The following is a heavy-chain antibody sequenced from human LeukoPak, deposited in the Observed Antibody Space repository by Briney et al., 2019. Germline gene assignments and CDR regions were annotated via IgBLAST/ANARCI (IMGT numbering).Heavy chain of an antibody. CDR1: GFTFSSYG. D-gene: IGHD3-9*01. Sequence: GGSLRLSCAASGFTFSSYGMHWVRQAPGKGLEWMAFIRYDGSNKYYADSVKGRFTISRDNSKNTLYLQMNSLRAEDTAVYYCAKAPYYDILTGLDYWGQGTLVTVSS. J-gene: IGHJ4*02. V-gene: IGHV3-30*02. CDR2: IRYDGSNK. CDR3: AKAPYYDILTGLDY.